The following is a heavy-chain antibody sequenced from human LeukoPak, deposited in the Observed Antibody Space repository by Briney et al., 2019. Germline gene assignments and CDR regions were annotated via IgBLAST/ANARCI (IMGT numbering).Heavy chain of an antibody. CDR3: ARVESSVPYYFDY. V-gene: IGHV4-34*01. D-gene: IGHD3-22*01. CDR1: GGSFSGYY. J-gene: IGHJ4*02. CDR2: INHSGGT. Sequence: SETLSLTCAVYGGSFSGYYWSWIRQPPGKGLEWIGEINHSGGTNYNPSPKSRVTISVDTSKNQFSLKLSSVTAADTAVYYCARVESSVPYYFDYWGQGTLVTVSS.